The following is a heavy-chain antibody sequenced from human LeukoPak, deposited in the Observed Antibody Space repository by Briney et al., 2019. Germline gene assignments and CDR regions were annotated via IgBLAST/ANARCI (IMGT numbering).Heavy chain of an antibody. CDR3: ANEGD. D-gene: IGHD3-16*01. Sequence: GGSLRLSCIVSGFTVSNNYMSWVRQAPGKGLEWVSVIYTAGETYYADSVKGRFTISRDISKNTVYLQMNSMRADDTAMYYCANEGDWGQGTLVTVSS. J-gene: IGHJ4*02. CDR1: GFTVSNNY. CDR2: IYTAGET. V-gene: IGHV3-53*05.